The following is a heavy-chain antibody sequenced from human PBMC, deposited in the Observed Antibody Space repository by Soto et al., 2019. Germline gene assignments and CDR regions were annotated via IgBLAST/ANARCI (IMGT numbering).Heavy chain of an antibody. CDR2: IYYRGST. J-gene: IGHJ5*02. CDR3: ARWWSGRRQGFDP. Sequence: QVQLQESGPGLVKPSQTLSLTCTVSGGSISRGDYSWSWILRHPGKGREWIGYIYYRGSTYYNPSLKRRFTLSEATSKNHFSLKMISVTAADTAVYDGARWWSGRRQGFDPWGQGTLVTVSS. D-gene: IGHD3-3*01. CDR1: GGSISRGDYS. V-gene: IGHV4-31*03.